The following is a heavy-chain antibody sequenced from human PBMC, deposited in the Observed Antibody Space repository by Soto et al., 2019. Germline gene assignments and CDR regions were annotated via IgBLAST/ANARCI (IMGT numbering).Heavy chain of an antibody. V-gene: IGHV3-15*07. J-gene: IGHJ6*02. D-gene: IGHD4-17*01. Sequence: GGSLRLSCAASGFTFSNAWMNWVRQAPGKGLEWVGRIKSKTDGGTTDYAAPVKGRFTISRDDSKNTLYLQMNSLKTEDTAVYYCTTSRFLYGDYSTFHYYYGMDVWGQGTTVTVSS. CDR2: IKSKTDGGTT. CDR1: GFTFSNAW. CDR3: TTSRFLYGDYSTFHYYYGMDV.